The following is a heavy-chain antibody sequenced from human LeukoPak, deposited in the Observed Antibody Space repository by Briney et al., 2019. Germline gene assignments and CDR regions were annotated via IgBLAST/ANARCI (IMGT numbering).Heavy chain of an antibody. CDR3: ARQCTGTTAWAGAFDI. V-gene: IGHV1-2*02. Sequence: GASVKVSCKASGYTFTGYYMHWARQAPGQGLEWMGWINPNSGGTNYAQKFQGRVTMTRDTSISTAYMELSRLRSDDTAVYYCARQCTGTTAWAGAFDIWGQGTMVTVSS. D-gene: IGHD1-1*01. CDR2: INPNSGGT. CDR1: GYTFTGYY. J-gene: IGHJ3*02.